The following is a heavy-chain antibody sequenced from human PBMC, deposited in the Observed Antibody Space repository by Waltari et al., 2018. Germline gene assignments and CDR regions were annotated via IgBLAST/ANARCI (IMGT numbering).Heavy chain of an antibody. CDR3: ARARYYYDSSGYNHYFDY. CDR2: IKQDGSEK. CDR1: GFTFSSYW. J-gene: IGHJ4*02. V-gene: IGHV3-7*01. D-gene: IGHD3-22*01. Sequence: EVQLVESGGGLVQPGGSLRLSCAASGFTFSSYWMSWVSQAPGKGLEWVANIKQDGSEKYYVDSVKGRFTISRDNAKNSLYLQMNSLRAEDTAVYYCARARYYYDSSGYNHYFDYWGQGTLVTVSS.